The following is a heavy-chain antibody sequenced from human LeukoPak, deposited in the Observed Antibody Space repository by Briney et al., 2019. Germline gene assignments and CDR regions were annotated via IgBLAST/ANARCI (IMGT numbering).Heavy chain of an antibody. CDR2: ISGSGGST. V-gene: IGHV3-23*01. J-gene: IGHJ4*02. Sequence: GGSLRLSCAASGFTFSSYAMSWVRQAPGKGLEWVSAISGSGGSTYYADSVKGRFTISRDNSKNTLYLQMNSLSAEETAVYYCAKQKAGYNLFDYWGQGTLVTVSS. CDR3: AKQKAGYNLFDY. D-gene: IGHD3-9*01. CDR1: GFTFSSYA.